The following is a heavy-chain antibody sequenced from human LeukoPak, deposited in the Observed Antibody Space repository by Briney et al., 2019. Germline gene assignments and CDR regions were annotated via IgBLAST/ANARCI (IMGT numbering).Heavy chain of an antibody. CDR3: SMVYYGRGDY. CDR1: GFTFSSYG. V-gene: IGHV3-30*02. D-gene: IGHD3-10*01. J-gene: IGHJ4*02. CDR2: IRYDGSNK. Sequence: QSGGSLRLSCAASGFTFSSYGMHWVRQAPGKGLEWVAFIRYDGSNKYYADSVKGRFTISRDNSKNTLYLQMNSLRAEDTAVYYCSMVYYGRGDYWGQGTLVTVSS.